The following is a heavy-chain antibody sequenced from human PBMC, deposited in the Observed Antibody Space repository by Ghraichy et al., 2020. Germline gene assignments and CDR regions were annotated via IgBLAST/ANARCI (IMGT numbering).Heavy chain of an antibody. CDR1: GGSISSSSYY. D-gene: IGHD2-21*01. CDR2: IYYSGST. V-gene: IGHV4-39*01. J-gene: IGHJ5*02. Sequence: SETRSLTCTVSGGSISSSSYYWGWIRQPPGKGLEWIGSIYYSGSTYYNPSLKSRVTISVDTSKNQFSLKLSSVTAADTAVYYCARLGVVIHWFDPWGQGTLVTVSS. CDR3: ARLGVVIHWFDP.